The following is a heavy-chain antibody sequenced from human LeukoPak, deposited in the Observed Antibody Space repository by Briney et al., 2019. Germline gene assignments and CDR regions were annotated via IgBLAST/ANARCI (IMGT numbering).Heavy chain of an antibody. J-gene: IGHJ4*02. CDR2: FDPEDGET. CDR3: ARDPSGSYRFSGVY. V-gene: IGHV1-24*01. D-gene: IGHD1-26*01. CDR1: GYTLTELS. Sequence: GASVKVSCKVSGYTLTELSMHWVRQAPGKGLEWMGGFDPEDGETIYAQKFQGRVTITADESTSTAYMELSSLRSEDTAVYYCARDPSGSYRFSGVYWGQGTLVTVSS.